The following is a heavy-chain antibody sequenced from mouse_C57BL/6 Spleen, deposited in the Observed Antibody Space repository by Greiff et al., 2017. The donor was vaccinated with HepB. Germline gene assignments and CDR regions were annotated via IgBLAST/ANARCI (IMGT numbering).Heavy chain of an antibody. CDR1: GFTFSSYG. CDR3: ARHNYYGSRTWYFDV. Sequence: EVQVVESGGDLVKPGGSLKLSCAASGFTFSSYGMSWVRQTPDKRLEWVATISSGGSYTYYPDSVKGRFTISRDNAKNTLYLQMSSLKSEDTAMYYCARHNYYGSRTWYFDVWGTGTTVTVSS. D-gene: IGHD1-1*01. J-gene: IGHJ1*03. V-gene: IGHV5-6*01. CDR2: ISSGGSYT.